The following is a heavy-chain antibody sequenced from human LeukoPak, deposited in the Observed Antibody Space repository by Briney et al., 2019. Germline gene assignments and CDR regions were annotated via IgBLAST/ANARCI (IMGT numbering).Heavy chain of an antibody. Sequence: GGSLRLSCVASGYTFSDWYISWIRQAPGKGLEWISYINPGGNFIYYTDSVKGRFTLSRDNAKNSVHLQLSSLRAEDTAVYYCARGHYGLDVWGQGTTVTVSS. CDR1: GYTFSDWY. J-gene: IGHJ6*02. CDR3: ARGHYGLDV. V-gene: IGHV3-11*01. CDR2: INPGGNFI.